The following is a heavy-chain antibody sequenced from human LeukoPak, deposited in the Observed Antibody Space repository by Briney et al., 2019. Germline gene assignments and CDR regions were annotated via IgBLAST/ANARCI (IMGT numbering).Heavy chain of an antibody. J-gene: IGHJ6*04. CDR1: GFTFSSYS. CDR3: ARDLRYLDWSNYGMDV. CDR2: ISSSSSYI. Sequence: GGSLRLSCAASGFTFSSYSMNWVRQAPGKGLEWVSSISSSSSYIYYADSVKGRFTISRDNAKNSLYLQMNSLRAEDTAVYYCARDLRYLDWSNYGMDVWGKGTTVTVSS. D-gene: IGHD3-9*01. V-gene: IGHV3-21*04.